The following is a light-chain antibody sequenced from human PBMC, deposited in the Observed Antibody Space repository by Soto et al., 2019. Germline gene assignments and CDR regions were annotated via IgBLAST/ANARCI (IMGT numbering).Light chain of an antibody. CDR2: EVS. J-gene: IGLJ3*02. CDR1: SSDVGGYNY. CDR3: SSYAGSSTLV. Sequence: QSALTQPPSASESPGQSVTISCTGTSSDVGGYNYVSWYQQHPGKAPKLMIYEVSKRPSGVPDRFSGSKSGNTASLTVSGLQAEDEADYYCSSYAGSSTLVFGGGTKLTVL. V-gene: IGLV2-8*01.